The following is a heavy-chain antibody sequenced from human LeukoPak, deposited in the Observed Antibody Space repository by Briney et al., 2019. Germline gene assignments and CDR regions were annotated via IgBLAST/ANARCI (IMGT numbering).Heavy chain of an antibody. CDR1: GGSISGSSYY. CDR2: IYYSGST. V-gene: IGHV4-61*01. J-gene: IGHJ4*02. D-gene: IGHD6-13*01. Sequence: SETLSLTCTVSGGSISGSSYYWSWIRQPPGKGLEWIGYIYYSGSTNYNPSPKSRVTISVDASKNQFSLKLSSVTAADTAVYYCAGGQQQLVPLGYWGQGTLVTVSS. CDR3: AGGQQQLVPLGY.